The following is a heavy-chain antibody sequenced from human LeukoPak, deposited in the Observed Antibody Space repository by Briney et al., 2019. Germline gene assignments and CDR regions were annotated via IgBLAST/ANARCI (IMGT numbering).Heavy chain of an antibody. CDR2: ISGRSSTI. D-gene: IGHD1-26*01. J-gene: IGHJ4*02. V-gene: IGHV3-48*01. CDR1: AFTFSDCS. CDR3: ARDRLKSGSYYFDY. Sequence: PGGSLRLSCAASAFTFSDCSMNWVRQAPGKGLEWVSYISGRSSTIYYADSVKGRFTISRDNAKSSMYLQMNSLRAEDTAVYYCARDRLKSGSYYFDYWGQGTLVTVSS.